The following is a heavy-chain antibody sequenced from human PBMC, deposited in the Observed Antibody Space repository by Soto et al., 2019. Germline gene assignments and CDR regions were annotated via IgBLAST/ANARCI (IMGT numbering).Heavy chain of an antibody. CDR3: ARDKYSSSSQSGGYYYYMDV. V-gene: IGHV3-48*01. J-gene: IGHJ6*03. CDR2: IISSSSTI. Sequence: GGSLRLSCAASGFTFSSYSMNWVRQAPGKGLEWVSYIISSSSTIYYADSVKGRFTISRDNAKNSLYLQMNNLRAEDTAVYYCARDKYSSSSQSGGYYYYMDVWGKGTTVTVSS. CDR1: GFTFSSYS. D-gene: IGHD6-6*01.